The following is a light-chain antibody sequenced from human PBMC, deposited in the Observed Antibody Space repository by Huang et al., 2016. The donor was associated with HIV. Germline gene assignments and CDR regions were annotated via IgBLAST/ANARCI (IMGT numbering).Light chain of an antibody. CDR2: GAS. CDR1: QSVNSD. V-gene: IGKV3-15*01. CDR3: QKYNDWPPLT. J-gene: IGKJ4*01. Sequence: EIEMTQSSAILSVSPGERATLSCRASQSVNSDLAWYLQKPGQAPRSLIYGASTRAIGIPAKLNGTGSGTEFSLSISNLQSDDFGVYYCQKYNDWPPLTFGGGTKVEI.